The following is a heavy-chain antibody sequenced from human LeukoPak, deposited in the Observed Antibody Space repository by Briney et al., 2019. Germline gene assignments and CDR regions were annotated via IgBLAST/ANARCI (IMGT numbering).Heavy chain of an antibody. CDR2: IGIDSGNT. J-gene: IGHJ4*02. Sequence: GGSLRLSCAASGFTFSEYSMDCVRQAPGKGLEWISYIGIDSGNTNYADSVKGRFTISGDKAKNSLYLQMNSLRVEDTAVYYCARDYKYAFDNWGQGTLVTVSS. CDR3: ARDYKYAFDN. V-gene: IGHV3-48*01. D-gene: IGHD5-24*01. CDR1: GFTFSEYS.